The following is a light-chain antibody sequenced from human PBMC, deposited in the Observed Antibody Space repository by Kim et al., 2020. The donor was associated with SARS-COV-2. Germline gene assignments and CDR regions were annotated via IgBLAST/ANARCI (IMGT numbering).Light chain of an antibody. Sequence: EIVLTQSPGTLSLSPGERATLSCRASQTVSSNYLAWYQQKPGQAPRLLISGASIRVTGIPDRFSGSGSGTDFTLTISRLEPEDFAVYYCYQYENSPLTFGGGTKVDIK. CDR3: YQYENSPLT. J-gene: IGKJ4*01. CDR1: QTVSSNY. CDR2: GAS. V-gene: IGKV3-20*01.